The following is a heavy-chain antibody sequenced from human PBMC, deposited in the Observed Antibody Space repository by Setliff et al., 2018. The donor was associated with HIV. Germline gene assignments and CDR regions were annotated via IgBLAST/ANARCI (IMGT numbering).Heavy chain of an antibody. CDR2: IIPILGIA. CDR3: ASSWSRIRYYGMDV. Sequence: SVKVSCKASGGTFSSYAFSWVRQAPGQGLEWMGGIIPILGIANYAQKFQGRVTLTADKSTSTAYMELSSLKSEDTAVYYCASSWSRIRYYGMDVWGQGTTVTVSS. J-gene: IGHJ6*02. CDR1: GGTFSSYA. D-gene: IGHD6-13*01. V-gene: IGHV1-69*10.